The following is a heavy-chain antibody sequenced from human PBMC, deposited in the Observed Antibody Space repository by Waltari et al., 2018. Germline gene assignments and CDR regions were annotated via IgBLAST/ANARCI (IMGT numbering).Heavy chain of an antibody. V-gene: IGHV1-69*13. CDR3: ARDEGSFVRIHYGMDV. D-gene: IGHD2-15*01. J-gene: IGHJ6*02. Sequence: HVQLVQSAAEVKKPGSSVKVSCKASGGTFTSYAISWVRQAPGPGLEWMGGIIPIFGTANYAQKFQGRVTITADESTSTAYMELSSLRSEDTAVYYCARDEGSFVRIHYGMDVWGQGTTVTVSS. CDR2: IIPIFGTA. CDR1: GGTFTSYA.